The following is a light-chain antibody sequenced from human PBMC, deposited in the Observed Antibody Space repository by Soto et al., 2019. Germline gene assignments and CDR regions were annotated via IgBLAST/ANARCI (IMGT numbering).Light chain of an antibody. CDR1: SSDVGDFDC. J-gene: IGLJ1*01. Sequence: QSVLTQPASVSGSPGQSITISCTGTSSDVGDFDCVSWYQQHPGKAPKLMIYEVSDRPSGVSNRFSGSKSGDTASLTISGLQAEDEADYYCSSYTSSSTLYVFGTGTKLTVL. CDR3: SSYTSSSTLYV. CDR2: EVS. V-gene: IGLV2-14*01.